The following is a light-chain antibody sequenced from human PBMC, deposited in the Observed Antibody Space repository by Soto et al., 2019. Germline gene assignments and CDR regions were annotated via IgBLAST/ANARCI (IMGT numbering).Light chain of an antibody. CDR2: DAS. CDR3: QQRSNWPRT. Sequence: EIVLTQSPATLSLSPGERATLSCRASQSVSSYLAWHQQRPGQAPRLLIYDASNRATDIPARFSGSGSGTDFTLTISSLEPEDFAVYYCQQRSNWPRTFGQGTKLEIK. J-gene: IGKJ2*02. V-gene: IGKV3-11*01. CDR1: QSVSSY.